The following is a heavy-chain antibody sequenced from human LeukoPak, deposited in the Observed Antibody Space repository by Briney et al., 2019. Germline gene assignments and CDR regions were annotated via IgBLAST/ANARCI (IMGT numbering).Heavy chain of an antibody. V-gene: IGHV4-34*01. CDR2: INHSGST. CDR3: ARASINGDELGAFDI. J-gene: IGHJ3*02. D-gene: IGHD4-17*01. Sequence: PSETLSLTCAVYGGSFSGYYWSWIRQPPGKGLEWIGEINHSGSTNYNPSLKSRVTISVDTSKNQFSLKLSSVTAADTAVYYCARASINGDELGAFDIWGQGTMVTVSS. CDR1: GGSFSGYY.